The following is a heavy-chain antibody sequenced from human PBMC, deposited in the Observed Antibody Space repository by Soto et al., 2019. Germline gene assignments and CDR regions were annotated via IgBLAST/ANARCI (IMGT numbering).Heavy chain of an antibody. J-gene: IGHJ6*02. CDR2: ISWNSGSI. V-gene: IGHV3-9*01. Sequence: EVQLVESGGGLVQPGRSLRLSCAASGFTFDDYAMHWVRQAPGKGLEWVSGISWNSGSIGYADSVKGRFTISRDNAKNSLYLQMNSLRAEXXAXXXXXXXDSSSFYYGMDVWGQGTTVTVSS. CDR3: XXXDSSSFYYGMDV. CDR1: GFTFDDYA. D-gene: IGHD6-13*01.